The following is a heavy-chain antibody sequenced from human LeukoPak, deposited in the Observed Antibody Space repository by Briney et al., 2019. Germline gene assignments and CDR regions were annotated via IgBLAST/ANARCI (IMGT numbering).Heavy chain of an antibody. V-gene: IGHV4-59*01. J-gene: IGHJ6*03. CDR2: IYYSGST. Sequence: SETLSLTCTVSGGSISSYYWSWIRQPPGKGLEWIGYIYYSGSTNYNPSLKSRVTISVDTSKNQFSLKLSSVTAADTAVYYCARVSWQQLAPKGMDVWGKGTTVTVSS. D-gene: IGHD6-13*01. CDR1: GGSISSYY. CDR3: ARVSWQQLAPKGMDV.